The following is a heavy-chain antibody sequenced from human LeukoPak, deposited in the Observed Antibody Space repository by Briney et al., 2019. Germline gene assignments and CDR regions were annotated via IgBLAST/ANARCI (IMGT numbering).Heavy chain of an antibody. D-gene: IGHD3-3*01. CDR3: TTAPPPSTIFGVVTTLDV. Sequence: GGSLRLSCAASGFTFSNAWMSWVRQAPGKGLEWVGRIKSKTDGGTTDYAAPVKGRFTISRDDSKNALYLQMNSLKTEDTAVYYCTTAPPPSTIFGVVTTLDVWGQGTMVTVSS. CDR1: GFTFSNAW. J-gene: IGHJ3*01. V-gene: IGHV3-15*01. CDR2: IKSKTDGGTT.